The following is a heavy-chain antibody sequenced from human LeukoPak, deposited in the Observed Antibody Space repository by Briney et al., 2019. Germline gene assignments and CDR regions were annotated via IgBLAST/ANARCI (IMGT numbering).Heavy chain of an antibody. V-gene: IGHV3-13*01. D-gene: IGHD3-10*01. J-gene: IGHJ3*02. CDR2: IYEAGNT. CDR3: AREMSGSNDAFDI. CDR1: GFTLSTHD. Sequence: GGSLRLSCAASGFTLSTHDMHWVRQVTGEALEWVSMIYEAGNTYYTGSVKGRFTISRENAKNSLYLQMHGLTAGDTAVYYCAREMSGSNDAFDIWGPGTMVTVSS.